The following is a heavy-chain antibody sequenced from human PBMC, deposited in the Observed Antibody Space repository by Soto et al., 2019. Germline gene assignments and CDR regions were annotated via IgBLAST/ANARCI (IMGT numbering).Heavy chain of an antibody. CDR3: TTYDFWSGSSNYYYFHV. CDR2: IKSKTDGGTG. Sequence: GGSLRLSCAVSGFTFSNAWMSWVRQAPGKGLEWVGRIKSKTDGGTGDYAAPVKGRFTISRDDSKNTLYLQMNSLKTEETAVYYCTTYDFWSGSSNYYYFHVWGKGTTVTVSS. D-gene: IGHD3-3*01. J-gene: IGHJ6*03. CDR1: GFTFSNAW. V-gene: IGHV3-15*01.